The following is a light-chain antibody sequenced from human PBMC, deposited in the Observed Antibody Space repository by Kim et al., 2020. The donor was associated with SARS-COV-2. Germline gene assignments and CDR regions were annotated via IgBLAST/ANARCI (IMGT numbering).Light chain of an antibody. CDR3: CSYAGSRDVYVV. CDR1: SSDVENYNF. CDR2: EVT. Sequence: ISCTGTSSDVENYNFVSWYQQHPGKAPKLLIFEVTKRPSGVSNRFSGSKSGNTASLTISGLQTEDEGDYYCCSYAGSRDVYVVFGGGTQLTVL. J-gene: IGLJ2*01. V-gene: IGLV2-23*02.